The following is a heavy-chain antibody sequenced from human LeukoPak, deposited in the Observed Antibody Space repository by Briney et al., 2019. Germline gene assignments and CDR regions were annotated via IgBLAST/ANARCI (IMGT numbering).Heavy chain of an antibody. J-gene: IGHJ4*02. V-gene: IGHV3-21*01. CDR2: ISSSSVVI. CDR1: GFSFSGCT. D-gene: IGHD2-8*01. Sequence: PGGSLRLSCAASGFSFSGCTMNWVRQGPGEGLEWVSSISSSSVVIYYSDSVKGRFTISRDNAKNSLYLQMNSLRAEDTAVYYCARDKGCTNNVCYSGDWGQGTLVTVSS. CDR3: ARDKGCTNNVCYSGD.